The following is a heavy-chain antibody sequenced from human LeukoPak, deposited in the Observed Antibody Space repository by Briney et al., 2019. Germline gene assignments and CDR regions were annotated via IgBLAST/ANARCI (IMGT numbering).Heavy chain of an antibody. Sequence: PGGSLRLSCAASGDTFTSYAMSWVRQAPGQGLEWISGISGSGGSTYYADSVKGRFTISRDNSKNTLYLQMNSLRAEDTAVYYCATGWGNRYFDQGGQGTLVTVSA. V-gene: IGHV3-23*01. CDR1: GDTFTSYA. J-gene: IGHJ4*02. CDR2: ISGSGGST. D-gene: IGHD7-27*01. CDR3: ATGWGNRYFDQ.